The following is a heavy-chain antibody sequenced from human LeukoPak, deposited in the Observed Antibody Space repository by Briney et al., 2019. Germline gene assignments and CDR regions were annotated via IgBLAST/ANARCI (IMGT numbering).Heavy chain of an antibody. Sequence: SETLSLTCTVSGGSISSGGYSWSWIRQHPGQGLEWIGYIYYSGSTYYNPSLKSRVTISVDTSKNQFSLKLSSVTAADTAVYYCARVPTIAAAGTGYWGQGTLVTVSS. CDR2: IYYSGST. CDR3: ARVPTIAAAGTGY. CDR1: GGSISSGGYS. V-gene: IGHV4-31*03. J-gene: IGHJ4*02. D-gene: IGHD6-13*01.